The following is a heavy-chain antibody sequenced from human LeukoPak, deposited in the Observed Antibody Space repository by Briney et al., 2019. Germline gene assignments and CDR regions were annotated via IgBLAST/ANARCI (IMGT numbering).Heavy chain of an antibody. J-gene: IGHJ6*03. CDR2: INHSGST. CDR3: ARRRGGSYYYYYYYMDV. Sequence: SETLSLTCAVYGGSFSGYYWSWIRQPPGKGLEWIGEINHSGSTNYNPSLKSRVTISVDTSKNQFSLKLSSVTAADTAVYYCARRRGGSYYYYYYYMDVWGKGTTVTVSS. V-gene: IGHV4-34*01. D-gene: IGHD1-26*01. CDR1: GGSFSGYY.